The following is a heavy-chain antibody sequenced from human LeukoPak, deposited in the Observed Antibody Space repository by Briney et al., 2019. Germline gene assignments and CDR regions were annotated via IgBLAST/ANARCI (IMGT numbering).Heavy chain of an antibody. D-gene: IGHD3-3*01. CDR3: ASNKSDYYSGYYYYMDV. J-gene: IGHJ6*03. CDR1: GGSASTYY. Sequence: PSQTLSLTCTVPGGSASTYYWSWIRQPPGKRLEGIGYIYSSGTTKYNPSLKSRVTISIDTSKNQLSLNLYSVTAADTGVYYCASNKSDYYSGYYYYMDVWGKGTTVTVSS. V-gene: IGHV4-4*09. CDR2: IYSSGTT.